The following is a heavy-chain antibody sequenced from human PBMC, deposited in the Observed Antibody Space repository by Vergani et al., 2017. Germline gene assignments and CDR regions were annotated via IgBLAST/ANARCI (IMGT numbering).Heavy chain of an antibody. J-gene: IGHJ4*02. CDR3: ARDKREYYYGSGSYGY. V-gene: IGHV3-21*01. CDR1: GFTFSSYS. CDR2: ISSSSSYI. Sequence: VQLVESGGGVVQPGGSLRLSCAASGFTFSSYSMNWVRQAPGKGLEWVSSISSSSSYIYYADSVKGRFTISRDNAKNSLYLQMNSLRAEDTAVYYCARDKREYYYGSGSYGYWGQGTLVTVSS. D-gene: IGHD3-10*01.